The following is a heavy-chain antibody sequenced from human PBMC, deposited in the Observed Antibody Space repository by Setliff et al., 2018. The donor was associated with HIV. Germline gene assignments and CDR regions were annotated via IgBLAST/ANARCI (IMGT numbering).Heavy chain of an antibody. CDR2: IHYNDGKT. J-gene: IGHJ4*02. CDR1: GDSITNSMHY. D-gene: IGHD1-1*01. CDR3: AREPDY. V-gene: IGHV4-39*01. Sequence: SETLSLTCTVSGDSITNSMHYWSWIRQPPGKGLEFTGSIHYNDGKTYYNAALRSRVTISADTSRNQFSLKLTSMTAADTAVYYCAREPDYWGQGTLVTVSS.